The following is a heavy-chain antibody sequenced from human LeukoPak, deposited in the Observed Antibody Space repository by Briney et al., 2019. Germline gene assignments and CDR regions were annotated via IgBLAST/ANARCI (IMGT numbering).Heavy chain of an antibody. D-gene: IGHD2-21*01. CDR1: GYTFTGYY. CDR2: ISAYNGNT. J-gene: IGHJ6*02. V-gene: IGHV1-18*04. Sequence: ASVKVSCKASGYTFTGYYMHWVRQAPGQGLEWMGWISAYNGNTNYAQKLQGRVTMTTDTSTSTAYMELRSLRSDDTAVYYCARVWSYYYYGMDVWGQGTTVTVSS. CDR3: ARVWSYYYYGMDV.